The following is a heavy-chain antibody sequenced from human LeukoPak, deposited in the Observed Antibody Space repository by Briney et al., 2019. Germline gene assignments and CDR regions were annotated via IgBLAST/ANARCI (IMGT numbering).Heavy chain of an antibody. D-gene: IGHD6-19*01. CDR2: IRQDGREK. V-gene: IGHV3-7*03. J-gene: IGHJ4*02. Sequence: QAGGSLRLSCAASPGITFSDYWMNWVRQAPGNGLEWVAIIRQDGREKLYLDSVKGRFTISRDNAKSSVYLQINSLRAEDTAVYYCVGGIGWQPDYWGQGTLVTVSS. CDR1: PGITFSDYW. CDR3: VGGIGWQPDY.